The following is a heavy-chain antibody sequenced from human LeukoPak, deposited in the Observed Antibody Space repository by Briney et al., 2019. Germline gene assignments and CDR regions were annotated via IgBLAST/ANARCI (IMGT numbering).Heavy chain of an antibody. CDR3: ARGYYDSSALNWFDP. Sequence: SQTLSLTCAVYGGSFRGYYWSWIRQPPGKGLEWVGYIYYSGSTNYNPSPKSRVTISVDTSKNQFSLKLSSVTAADTAVYYCARGYYDSSALNWFDPWGQGTLVTVSS. V-gene: IGHV4-59*08. CDR2: IYYSGST. J-gene: IGHJ5*02. CDR1: GGSFRGYY. D-gene: IGHD3-22*01.